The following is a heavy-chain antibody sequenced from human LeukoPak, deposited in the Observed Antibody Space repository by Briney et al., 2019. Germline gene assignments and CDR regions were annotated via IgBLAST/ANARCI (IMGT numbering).Heavy chain of an antibody. J-gene: IGHJ3*02. CDR1: GYSFTSYW. Sequence: GESLKISCKGSGYSFTSYWIGWVRRMLGKGLEWMGIIYPGDSDTRYSPSFQGQVTISADKSISTAYLQWSSLKASDNAMYYCASRSTWIQNAFDIWGQGTMVTVSS. V-gene: IGHV5-51*01. CDR3: ASRSTWIQNAFDI. CDR2: IYPGDSDT. D-gene: IGHD5-18*01.